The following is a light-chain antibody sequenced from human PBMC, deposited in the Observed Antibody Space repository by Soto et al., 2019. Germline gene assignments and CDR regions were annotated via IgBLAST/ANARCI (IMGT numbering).Light chain of an antibody. Sequence: CTSWGSVEDRDTITCRASQTISSWLAWYQQKPGKAPKLLIYKASTLKSGVPSRFSGSGSGTEFTLTISSLQPDDFATHYCQHYDRFSVTLGQGTRLEIK. CDR1: QTISSW. CDR3: QHYDRFSVT. CDR2: KAS. J-gene: IGKJ5*01. V-gene: IGKV1-5*03.